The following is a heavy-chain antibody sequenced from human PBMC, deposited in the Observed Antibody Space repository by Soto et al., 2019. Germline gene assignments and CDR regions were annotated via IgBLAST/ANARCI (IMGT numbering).Heavy chain of an antibody. J-gene: IGHJ4*02. Sequence: HPGGSLRLSCAASGFAFSSYAMSWVRQAPGKGLEWVSAISGSGGSTYYADSVKGRFTISRDNSKNTLYLQMNSLRAEDTAVYYCATSGGGWLQPPVWGQGTLVTVSS. CDR2: ISGSGGST. CDR1: GFAFSSYA. CDR3: ATSGGGWLQPPV. V-gene: IGHV3-23*01. D-gene: IGHD5-12*01.